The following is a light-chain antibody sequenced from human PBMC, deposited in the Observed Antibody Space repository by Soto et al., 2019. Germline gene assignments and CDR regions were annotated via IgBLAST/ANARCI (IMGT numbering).Light chain of an antibody. CDR3: QTWGTGIGV. CDR1: SGHSSYA. V-gene: IGLV4-69*01. J-gene: IGLJ3*02. Sequence: QSVLTQSPSASASLGASVKLTCTLSSGHSSYAIAWHQQQPEKGPRYLMKLNSDGSHSKGDGIPARFSGSSSGAERYLTIPSLQSEDEADYYCQTWGTGIGVFGGGTKLTVL. CDR2: LNSDGSH.